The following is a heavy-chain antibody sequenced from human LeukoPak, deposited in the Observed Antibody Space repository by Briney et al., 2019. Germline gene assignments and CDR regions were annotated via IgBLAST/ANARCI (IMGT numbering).Heavy chain of an antibody. V-gene: IGHV1-18*01. Sequence: ASVKVSCTASGYTFTSYGISWVRQAPGQGLEWMGWISAYNGNTNYAQKPQGRVTMTTDTSTSTAYMELRSLRSDDTAVYYCARDQPFYYDILTGEFDYWGQGTLVTVSS. CDR2: ISAYNGNT. J-gene: IGHJ4*02. CDR3: ARDQPFYYDILTGEFDY. CDR1: GYTFTSYG. D-gene: IGHD3-9*01.